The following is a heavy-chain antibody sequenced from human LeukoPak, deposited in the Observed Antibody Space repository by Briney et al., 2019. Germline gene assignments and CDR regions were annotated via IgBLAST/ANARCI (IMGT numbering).Heavy chain of an antibody. D-gene: IGHD3-10*01. CDR1: GFTFSSYE. J-gene: IGHJ4*02. CDR2: ISSSGSTI. Sequence: GGSLRISCAASGFTFSSYEMNWVRQAPGKGLEWVSYISSSGSTIYYADSVKGRFIISRDNAKNSLYLQMNSLRAEDTAVYYCAGSPVLLWFGELTKVDYWGQGTLVTVSS. CDR3: AGSPVLLWFGELTKVDY. V-gene: IGHV3-48*03.